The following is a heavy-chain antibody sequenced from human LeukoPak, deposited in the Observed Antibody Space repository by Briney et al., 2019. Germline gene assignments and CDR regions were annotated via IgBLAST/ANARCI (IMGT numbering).Heavy chain of an antibody. J-gene: IGHJ4*02. CDR3: ARDSNWAFDY. CDR2: IRGSGGST. V-gene: IGHV3-23*01. Sequence: PGGSLRLSCAASGFTFTTYSMSWVRQAPGKGLESVSAIRGSGGSTYYADSVKGRFTISRDNAKNSLYLQMNSLTDEDTSVYFCARDSNWAFDYWGQGTLVTVSS. D-gene: IGHD7-27*01. CDR1: GFTFTTYS.